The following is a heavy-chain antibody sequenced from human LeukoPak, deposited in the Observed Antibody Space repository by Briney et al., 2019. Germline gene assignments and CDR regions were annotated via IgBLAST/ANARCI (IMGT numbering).Heavy chain of an antibody. CDR2: INPSSGGT. CDR3: AREGIAEPDTNWFDP. J-gene: IGHJ5*02. V-gene: IGHV1-2*02. Sequence: ASVKVSCKASGYTFTSYGISWVRQAPGQGLEWMGWINPSSGGTHYAQRFQGRVTMTRDTSINTAYMELSSLTSDDTAVYYCAREGIAEPDTNWFDPWGQGTLVTVSS. CDR1: GYTFTSYG. D-gene: IGHD6-13*01.